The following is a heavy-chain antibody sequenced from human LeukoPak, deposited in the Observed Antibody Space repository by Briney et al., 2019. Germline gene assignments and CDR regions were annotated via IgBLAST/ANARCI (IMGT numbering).Heavy chain of an antibody. Sequence: GGSLRLSCAASGFTFSRYNMNWVRQAPGKGLEWVSFISTSSSYTYYADSVKGRFTVSRDNAKNSLYLQMNSLRGEDTAVYYCARENSGWEPDGPLGAFDIWGQGTTVTVSS. J-gene: IGHJ3*02. D-gene: IGHD1-26*01. CDR1: GFTFSRYN. CDR2: ISTSSSYT. CDR3: ARENSGWEPDGPLGAFDI. V-gene: IGHV3-21*01.